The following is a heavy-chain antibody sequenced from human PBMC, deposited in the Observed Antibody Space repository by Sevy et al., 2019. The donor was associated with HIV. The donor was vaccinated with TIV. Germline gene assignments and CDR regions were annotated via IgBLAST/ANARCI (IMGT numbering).Heavy chain of an antibody. CDR3: ATHAGIAAAGRVFDY. Sequence: GGSLRLSCAASGFTFSDHYMEWVRQAPGKGLEWVGRIRNKADSYTTEYARSVKGRFTISRDDSKNSLYLLMNSLKTEDTAVYYCATHAGIAAAGRVFDYWGQGTLVTVSS. D-gene: IGHD6-13*01. J-gene: IGHJ4*02. CDR2: IRNKADSYTT. V-gene: IGHV3-72*01. CDR1: GFTFSDHY.